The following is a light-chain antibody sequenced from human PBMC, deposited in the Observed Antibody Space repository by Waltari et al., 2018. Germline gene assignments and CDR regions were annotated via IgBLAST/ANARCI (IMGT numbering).Light chain of an antibody. CDR3: ASYVNSFALV. V-gene: IGLV2-14*01. J-gene: IGLJ2*01. Sequence: HSALTQPASVSGSPGQSISISCAGTTSDIGAYDLVSWYQKYPGKTPKLIIYEVKNRPSCISPRFSASKSCDTASLTISGLQAEDEAEYYCASYVNSFALVFGGGTKVSVL. CDR2: EVK. CDR1: TSDIGAYDL.